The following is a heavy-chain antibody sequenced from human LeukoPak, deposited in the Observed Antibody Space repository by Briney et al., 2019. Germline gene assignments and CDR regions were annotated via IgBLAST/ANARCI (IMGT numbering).Heavy chain of an antibody. D-gene: IGHD3-9*01. CDR3: ARADILTGYYKDY. CDR2: INHSGST. J-gene: IGHJ4*02. V-gene: IGHV4-34*01. CDR1: GGSFSGYD. Sequence: SETLSLTCAVYGGSFSGYDWSWIRQPPGKGLEWIGEINHSGSTNYNPSLKSRVTISVDTSKNQFSLKLSSVTAADTAVYYCARADILTGYYKDYWGQGTLVTVSS.